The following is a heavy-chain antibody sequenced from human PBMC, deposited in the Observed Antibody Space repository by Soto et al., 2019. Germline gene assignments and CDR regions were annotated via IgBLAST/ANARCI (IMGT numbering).Heavy chain of an antibody. CDR3: ARDAAYDILTGYYDETLDY. J-gene: IGHJ4*02. CDR2: ISAYNGNT. V-gene: IGHV1-18*01. D-gene: IGHD3-9*01. CDR1: GYTFTSYG. Sequence: ASVKVSCKASGYTFTSYGISWARQAPGQGLEWMGWISAYNGNTNYAQKLQGRITMTTDTSTSTAYMELRSLRSDDTAVYYCARDAAYDILTGYYDETLDYWGQGTLVTVSS.